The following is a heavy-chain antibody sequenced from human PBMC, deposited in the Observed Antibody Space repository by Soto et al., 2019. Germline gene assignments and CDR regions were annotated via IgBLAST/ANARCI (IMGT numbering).Heavy chain of an antibody. J-gene: IGHJ4*02. CDR1: GFTFSDYG. V-gene: IGHV3-33*01. CDR3: ARASGSFDY. Sequence: GGSLRLSCAASGFTFSDYGMHWVRQAPGKGLEWVAIRWFDGSIKYYADSVKGRFTISRDNSKNTLYLQINSLRAEDTAVYYCARASGSFDYWGLGTLVTVSS. CDR2: RWFDGSIK.